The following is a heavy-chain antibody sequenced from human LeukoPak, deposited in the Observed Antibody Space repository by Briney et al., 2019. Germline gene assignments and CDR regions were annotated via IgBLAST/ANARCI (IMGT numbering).Heavy chain of an antibody. CDR1: GFTFSSYW. J-gene: IGHJ5*02. D-gene: IGHD6-6*01. CDR3: ARDNSRYSRSYNWFDP. Sequence: GGSLRLSCAASGFTFSSYWMHWVRQAPGKGLVWVSRINSDGSTTRYADSVKGRFTISRDNSKDSLYLQMNSLRAEDTAVYYCARDNSRYSRSYNWFDPWGQGTLVTVSS. V-gene: IGHV3-74*01. CDR2: INSDGSTT.